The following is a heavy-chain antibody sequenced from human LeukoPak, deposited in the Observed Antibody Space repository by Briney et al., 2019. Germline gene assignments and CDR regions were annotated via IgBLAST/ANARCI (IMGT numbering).Heavy chain of an antibody. CDR3: ARDPLRGSAGSYLLDY. CDR2: MNPNSGNT. V-gene: IGHV1-8*01. J-gene: IGHJ4*02. CDR1: GYSFTSYD. D-gene: IGHD3-10*01. Sequence: ASVKVSCKASGYSFTSYDINWVRQASGQGLEWMGWMNPNSGNTGFAQKFQGRVTMTRNTSISTAYMELSSLTSEDTAMYYCARDPLRGSAGSYLLDYWGQGTLVTVSS.